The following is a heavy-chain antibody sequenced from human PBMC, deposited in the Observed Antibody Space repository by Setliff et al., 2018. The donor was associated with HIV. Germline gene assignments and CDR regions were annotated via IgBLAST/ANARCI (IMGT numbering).Heavy chain of an antibody. J-gene: IGHJ3*02. Sequence: PSETLSLTCTVTGYSISSGYCWAWIRQPPGKGLEWIGYIYHAGNTYYNPSLKSRVTISVDTSKNQISLRLNSLTAADTAVYYCARGTTLNVVPDAFDIWGQGTMVTVSS. D-gene: IGHD4-17*01. CDR1: GYSISSGYC. CDR2: IYHAGNT. V-gene: IGHV4-38-2*02. CDR3: ARGTTLNVVPDAFDI.